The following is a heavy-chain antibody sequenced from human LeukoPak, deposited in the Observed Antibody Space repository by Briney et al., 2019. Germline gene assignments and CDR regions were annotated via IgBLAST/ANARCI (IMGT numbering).Heavy chain of an antibody. CDR3: ARKYSSGWKLSVFQH. Sequence: ASVKVSFKGTGYTFTSYDSNWVRQATGQGGEWMGWMNQNSGNRGYAQKFQGRVTINRNTSISTDYMELSRLRSEATAVYYCARKYSSGWKLSVFQHWGQGTLVSVSS. D-gene: IGHD6-19*01. J-gene: IGHJ1*01. V-gene: IGHV1-8*02. CDR2: MNQNSGNR. CDR1: GYTFTSYD.